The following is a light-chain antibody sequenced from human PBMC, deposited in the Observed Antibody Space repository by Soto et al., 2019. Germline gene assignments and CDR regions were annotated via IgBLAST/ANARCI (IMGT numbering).Light chain of an antibody. V-gene: IGKV1-5*01. CDR1: QSIRYY. CDR3: QQHNSYSQT. J-gene: IGKJ1*01. CDR2: GAS. Sequence: DIQLTQSPPTLSASVGDRVTITCRASQSIRYYLAWYQQMPGKAPKLLIYGASSLQSGVPSRFSGSGSGTEFTLTISSLQPDDFATYFCQQHNSYSQTFGQGTKVDI.